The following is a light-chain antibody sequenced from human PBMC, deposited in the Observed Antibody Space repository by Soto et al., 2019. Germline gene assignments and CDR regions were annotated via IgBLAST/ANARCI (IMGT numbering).Light chain of an antibody. Sequence: QPVLTQSSSASASLGSSVKLTCTLNSGHSSYIITWHQQQPGKAPRYLMKLEGSGSYNKGSGVPDRFSGSSSGADRYLTISNLQFEDEADYFCETWDRNTVVFGGGTKLTVL. J-gene: IGLJ2*01. CDR1: SGHSSYI. CDR3: ETWDRNTVV. V-gene: IGLV4-60*02. CDR2: LEGSGSY.